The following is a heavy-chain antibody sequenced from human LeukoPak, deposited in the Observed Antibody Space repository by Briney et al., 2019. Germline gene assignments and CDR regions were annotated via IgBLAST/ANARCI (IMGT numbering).Heavy chain of an antibody. CDR3: ARLRYYGSGSYRLDY. Sequence: ASVKVSCKASGYTFTSYGISWVRQAPGQGLEWMGWISAYNGNTNYAQKLQGRVTMTTDTSTSTAYMELRSLRSDDTAVYYCARLRYYGSGSYRLDYWGQGTLVTVSS. CDR2: ISAYNGNT. J-gene: IGHJ4*02. CDR1: GYTFTSYG. V-gene: IGHV1-18*01. D-gene: IGHD3-10*01.